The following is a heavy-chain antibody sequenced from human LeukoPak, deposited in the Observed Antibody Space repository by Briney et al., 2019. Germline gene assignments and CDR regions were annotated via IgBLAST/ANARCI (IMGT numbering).Heavy chain of an antibody. CDR2: IYTSGST. CDR3: ARDRAGTQSWVEFDL. D-gene: IGHD3-10*01. V-gene: IGHV3-66*03. J-gene: IGHJ5*02. Sequence: PGGSLRLTCAASGFSVTTNYMSWVRQAPGKGLEWVALIYTSGSTFYADSEMGRFTVSRDNSKNTLYLQMNSLRAEDSAAYYCARDRAGTQSWVEFDLWGQGTLVTVSS. CDR1: GFSVTTNY.